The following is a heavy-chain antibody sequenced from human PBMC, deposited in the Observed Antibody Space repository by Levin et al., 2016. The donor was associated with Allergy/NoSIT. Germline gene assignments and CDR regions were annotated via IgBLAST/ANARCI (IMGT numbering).Heavy chain of an antibody. CDR1: GGSISSSSYY. D-gene: IGHD3-22*01. CDR2: IYYSGST. Sequence: SETLSLTCTVSGGSISSSSYYWGWIRQPPGKGLEWIGSIYYSGSTYYNPSLKSRVTISVDTSKNQFSLKLSSVTAADTAVYYCARPGDSSGYLDYWGQGTLVTVSS. J-gene: IGHJ4*02. CDR3: ARPGDSSGYLDY. V-gene: IGHV4-39*01.